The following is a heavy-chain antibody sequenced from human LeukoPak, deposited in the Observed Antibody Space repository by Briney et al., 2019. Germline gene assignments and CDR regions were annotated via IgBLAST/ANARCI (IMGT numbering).Heavy chain of an antibody. CDR2: ISSSSSYI. J-gene: IGHJ4*02. D-gene: IGHD3-22*01. CDR3: ARVLAYYYDSSGYADY. V-gene: IGHV3-21*01. Sequence: GGSLRLSCAASGFTFDDYAMNWVRQAPGKGLEWVSSISSSSSYIYYADSVKGRFTISRDNAKNSLYLQMNSLRAEDTAVYYCARVLAYYYDSSGYADYWGQGTLVTVSS. CDR1: GFTFDDYA.